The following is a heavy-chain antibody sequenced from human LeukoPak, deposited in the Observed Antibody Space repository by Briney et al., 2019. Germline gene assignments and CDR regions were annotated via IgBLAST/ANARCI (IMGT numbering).Heavy chain of an antibody. CDR3: ARAYTIADLFDY. V-gene: IGHV3-21*01. CDR2: ISGTGHSI. D-gene: IGHD4-11*01. J-gene: IGHJ4*02. CDR1: GFTFTTYA. Sequence: GGSLRLSCAASGFTFTTYAMNWVRQAPGKGLEWVSAISGTGHSIYYAASVKGRFTISRDDAKNSVYLQMNNLRGEDTAVYYCARAYTIADLFDYWGQGSLVTVSS.